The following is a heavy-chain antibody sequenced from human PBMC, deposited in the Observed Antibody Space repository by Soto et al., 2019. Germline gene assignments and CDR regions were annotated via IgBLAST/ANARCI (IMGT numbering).Heavy chain of an antibody. V-gene: IGHV3-23*01. CDR1: GVTFSSYA. J-gene: IGHJ4*02. D-gene: IGHD3-9*01. CDR3: AKSRDYDILTGYLDDY. Sequence: GGSLRLSCAASGVTFSSYAMSWVRQAPGKGLEWVSAISGSGGSTYYADSVKGRFTISRDNSKNTLYLQMNSLRAEDTAVYYCAKSRDYDILTGYLDDYWGQGTLVTVSS. CDR2: ISGSGGST.